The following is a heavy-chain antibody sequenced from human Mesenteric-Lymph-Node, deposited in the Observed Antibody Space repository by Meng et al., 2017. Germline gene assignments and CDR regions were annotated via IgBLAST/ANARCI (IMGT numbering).Heavy chain of an antibody. V-gene: IGHV4-61*02. D-gene: IGHD3-22*01. CDR1: GGSISSGTYY. CDR2: IYTSGST. J-gene: IGHJ4*02. CDR3: ARETYYYVSSGYYFDY. Sequence: LRLSCTVSGGSISSGTYYWSWIRHPAGKGLEWIGRIYTSGSTNYNPSLKSRVTISLDTSKNQFSLKLSSVTAADTAVYFCARETYYYVSSGYYFDYWGQGTLVTVSS.